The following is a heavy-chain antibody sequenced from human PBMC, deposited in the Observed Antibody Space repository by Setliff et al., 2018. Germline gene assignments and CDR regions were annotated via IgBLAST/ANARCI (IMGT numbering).Heavy chain of an antibody. CDR1: GFTFSSYA. CDR2: ISYDGSNK. V-gene: IGHV3-30*04. J-gene: IGHJ6*03. Sequence: LRLSCAASGFTFSSYAMHWVRQAPGKGLEWVAGISYDGSNKYYADSVKGRFTISRDNSKNTLYLQMDSLRAEDTAVFYCARDPNSGSYWNYYYYMDVWGKGTTVTVS. CDR3: ARDPNSGSYWNYYYYMDV. D-gene: IGHD1-26*01.